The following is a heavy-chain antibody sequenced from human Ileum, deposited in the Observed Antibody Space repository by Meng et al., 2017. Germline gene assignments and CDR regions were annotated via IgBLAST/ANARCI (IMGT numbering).Heavy chain of an antibody. V-gene: IGHV3-11*04. CDR3: ARSIAVTEFYFDY. J-gene: IGHJ4*02. CDR2: ISSRGTII. Sequence: GESLKISCAASGFTFSDYYMSWIRQAPGKGVEWLSYISSRGTIIYYADSVKGRFTLSRDNAENSLYLQMNSLRAEDTALYYCARSIAVTEFYFDYWGQGTPVTVSS. CDR1: GFTFSDYY. D-gene: IGHD6-19*01.